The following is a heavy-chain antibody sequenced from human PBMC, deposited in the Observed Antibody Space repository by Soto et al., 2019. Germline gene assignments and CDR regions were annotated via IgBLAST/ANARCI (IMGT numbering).Heavy chain of an antibody. V-gene: IGHV4-39*02. CDR1: GGSVSSNSYS. D-gene: IGHD3-22*01. CDR2: IYSNDNT. J-gene: IGHJ4*02. Sequence: SETLSLTCTVSGGSVSSNSYSWVWVRQSPGKGLEWIGTIYSNDNTHYNPSLLSRVTISVDTSKNEFSLRLNSVTAADTAVYYCARERKGGSIFRLYYFDYWGQGTLVTVSS. CDR3: ARERKGGSIFRLYYFDY.